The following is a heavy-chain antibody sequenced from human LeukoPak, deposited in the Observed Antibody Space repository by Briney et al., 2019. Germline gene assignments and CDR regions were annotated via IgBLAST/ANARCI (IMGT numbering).Heavy chain of an antibody. CDR3: ARSVVETDAFDI. D-gene: IGHD3-3*01. CDR2: INPSGDVT. J-gene: IGHJ3*02. V-gene: IGHV1-46*02. Sequence: GASVKVSCKASGYTFNTYYMHWVRLAPGQGLEWMGIINPSGDVTTYAQKFHGRVTMTRDRSTSTVYMELNILRSEATAVYACARSVVETDAFDIWGQGTMVTVS. CDR1: GYTFNTYY.